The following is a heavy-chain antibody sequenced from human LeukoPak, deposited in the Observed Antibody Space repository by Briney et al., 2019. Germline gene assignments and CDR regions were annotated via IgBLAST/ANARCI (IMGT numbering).Heavy chain of an antibody. J-gene: IGHJ6*02. V-gene: IGHV4-34*01. CDR3: ARGGTTGPHMYGFDV. CDR2: INHSGST. D-gene: IGHD1-1*01. CDR1: GEFFNDFY. Sequence: SETLSLTCAVYGEFFNDFYWSWIRQTPGKGLEWIGDINHSGSTNYNPSLKSRVIISVDTSKSQFSLKLSSVTAADTALYFCARGGTTGPHMYGFDVWGPGTTVTVSS.